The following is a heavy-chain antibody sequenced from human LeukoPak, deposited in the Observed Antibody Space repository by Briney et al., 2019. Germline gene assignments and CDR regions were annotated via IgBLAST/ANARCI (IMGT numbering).Heavy chain of an antibody. Sequence: GESLRLSCEASGFSFSNAWMSWVRQGPGKGLEWVGRVKSKTDGGTTDYAAPVKGRFTISRDDSKTTLYLQMNSLTTEDTAVYYCTRGYWFDPWGQGTLVTVSS. D-gene: IGHD3-10*01. CDR3: TRGYWFDP. CDR2: VKSKTDGGTT. CDR1: GFSFSNAW. V-gene: IGHV3-15*01. J-gene: IGHJ5*02.